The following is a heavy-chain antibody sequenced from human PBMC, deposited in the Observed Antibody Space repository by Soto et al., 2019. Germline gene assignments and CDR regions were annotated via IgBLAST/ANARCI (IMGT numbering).Heavy chain of an antibody. CDR1: GFTFNRYW. Sequence: GGSLRLSCAASGFTFNRYWMGWVRQAPGKGPEWLANIKQDGSERYYVDSVKGRFTISRDNVKNSVYLQMNSLRAEDTAVYYCEKEGFGAAAGTFDYWGQGTLVTVSS. CDR3: EKEGFGAAAGTFDY. V-gene: IGHV3-7*01. D-gene: IGHD6-13*01. CDR2: IKQDGSER. J-gene: IGHJ4*02.